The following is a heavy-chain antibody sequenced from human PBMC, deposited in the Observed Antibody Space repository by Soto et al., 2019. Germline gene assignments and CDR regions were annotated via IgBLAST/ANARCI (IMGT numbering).Heavy chain of an antibody. V-gene: IGHV5-51*01. CDR2: IYPGDSDT. Sequence: PGESLKISCKGSVYRFTSYWIGWVRQMPEKGLEWMGIIYPGDSDTRYSPSFQGQVTISADKSISTAYLQWSSLKASDTAMYYCARRDSSGWYYFDYWGQGAPVTVSS. D-gene: IGHD6-19*01. CDR1: VYRFTSYW. CDR3: ARRDSSGWYYFDY. J-gene: IGHJ4*02.